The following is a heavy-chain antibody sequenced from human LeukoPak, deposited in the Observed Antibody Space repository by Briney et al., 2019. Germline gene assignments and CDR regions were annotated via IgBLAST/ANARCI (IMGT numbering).Heavy chain of an antibody. CDR1: GFTPCSYG. CDR3: AKERAAAVEGYFDY. D-gene: IGHD2-2*01. CDR2: KWYDVGDK. Sequence: PGRSLRLSSAASGFTPCSYGMHCGPHAPDKALGRGSVKWYDVGDKYYADSVKSPFTISRDNSKNTLYLQMNSLRAEDTAVYFCAKERAAAVEGYFDYWGQGTLVTVSS. V-gene: IGHV3-33*06. J-gene: IGHJ4*02.